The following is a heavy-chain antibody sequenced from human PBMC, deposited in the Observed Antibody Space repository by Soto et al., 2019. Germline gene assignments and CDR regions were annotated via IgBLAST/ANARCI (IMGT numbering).Heavy chain of an antibody. CDR3: ASKRYYYGSGSYPGRASDYYYHYGMDV. J-gene: IGHJ6*02. V-gene: IGHV4-59*01. Sequence: PSETLSLTCTVSGGSISSYYWSWIRQPPGKGLEWIGYIYYSGSTNYNPSLKSRVTISVDTPKNQFSLKLSSVTAADTAVYYCASKRYYYGSGSYPGRASDYYYHYGMDVWGQGTSVTVSS. CDR2: IYYSGST. D-gene: IGHD3-10*01. CDR1: GGSISSYY.